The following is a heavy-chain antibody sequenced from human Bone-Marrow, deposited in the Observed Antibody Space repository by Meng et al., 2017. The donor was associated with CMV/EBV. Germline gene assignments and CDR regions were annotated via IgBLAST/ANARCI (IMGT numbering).Heavy chain of an antibody. Sequence: GESLKISCAASGFTFSSYAMHWVRQAPGKGLEWVAVISYDGSNKYYADSVKGRFTISRDNSKNTLYLQMNSLRAEDTAVYYCARDEGGYFSYYYGMDAWGQGTTVTVSS. D-gene: IGHD2-15*01. V-gene: IGHV3-30-3*01. CDR2: ISYDGSNK. CDR3: ARDEGGYFSYYYGMDA. CDR1: GFTFSSYA. J-gene: IGHJ6*02.